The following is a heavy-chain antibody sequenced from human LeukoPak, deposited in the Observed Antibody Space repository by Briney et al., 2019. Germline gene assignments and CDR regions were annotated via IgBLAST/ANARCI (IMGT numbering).Heavy chain of an antibody. J-gene: IGHJ6*02. V-gene: IGHV4-31*03. CDR2: IYYGGST. CDR3: ARDSRDYQGYYYYYGMDV. Sequence: SETLSLTCTVSGGSISSGGYYWSWIRQHPGKGLEWIGYIYYGGSTYYNPSLKSRVTISVDTSKNQFSLKLSSVTAADTAVYYCARDSRDYQGYYYYYGMDVWGQGTTVTVSS. D-gene: IGHD4-17*01. CDR1: GGSISSGGYY.